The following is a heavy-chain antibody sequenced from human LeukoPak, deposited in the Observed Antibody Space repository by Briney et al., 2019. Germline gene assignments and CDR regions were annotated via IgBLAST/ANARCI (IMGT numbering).Heavy chain of an antibody. CDR1: GFTFSSYD. J-gene: IGHJ3*02. Sequence: GGSLRLSCAASGFTFSSYDIHWVRQATGKGLEWVSGIGTAVEIYYPGSVKGRFTISRENAKNSLYLQMNSLRVEDTALYYCAKDFYRLGEFDAFDNWGQGTMVTVSS. CDR3: AKDFYRLGEFDAFDN. CDR2: IGTAVEI. D-gene: IGHD3-16*01. V-gene: IGHV3-13*01.